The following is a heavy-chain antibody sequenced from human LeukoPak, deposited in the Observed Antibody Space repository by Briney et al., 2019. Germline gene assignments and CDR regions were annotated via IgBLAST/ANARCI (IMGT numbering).Heavy chain of an antibody. Sequence: GGSLRLSCAASGFTFRSFAMNWVRQAPGKGLECVSGICGSGGSTYYADFVKGRFTISRDNAKNTLYLQMNIMRVEDTVVYYGASILLWFVYDYWGQGTLVTVSA. CDR2: ICGSGGST. J-gene: IGHJ4*02. CDR1: GFTFRSFA. D-gene: IGHD3-10*01. CDR3: ASILLWFVYDY. V-gene: IGHV3-23*01.